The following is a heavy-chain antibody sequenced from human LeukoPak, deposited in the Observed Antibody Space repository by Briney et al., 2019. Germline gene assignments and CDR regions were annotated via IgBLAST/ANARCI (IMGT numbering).Heavy chain of an antibody. D-gene: IGHD3-3*01. J-gene: IGHJ3*02. CDR3: ARREVLRFLEWLLAPHAFDI. CDR1: GFTLSSYW. CDR2: IKQDGSEK. Sequence: GGSLRLSCAASGFTLSSYWMSWVRQAPGKGLEWVANIKQDGSEKYYVDSVKGRFTISRDNAKNSLYLQMNSLRAEDTAVYYCARREVLRFLEWLLAPHAFDIWGQGTMVTVSS. V-gene: IGHV3-7*01.